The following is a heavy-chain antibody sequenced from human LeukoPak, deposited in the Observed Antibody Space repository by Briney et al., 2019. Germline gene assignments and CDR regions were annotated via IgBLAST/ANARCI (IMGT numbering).Heavy chain of an antibody. V-gene: IGHV3-21*01. Sequence: PGGSLRLSCAASGFTFSSYSMNWVRQAPGKGLEWVSSISSSSSYIYYADSVKGRFTISRDNAKNSLYLQMNSLRVEDTAVYYCARVAGGSSSWNPFDYWGQGTLVTVSS. D-gene: IGHD6-13*01. CDR3: ARVAGGSSSWNPFDY. CDR1: GFTFSSYS. CDR2: ISSSSSYI. J-gene: IGHJ4*02.